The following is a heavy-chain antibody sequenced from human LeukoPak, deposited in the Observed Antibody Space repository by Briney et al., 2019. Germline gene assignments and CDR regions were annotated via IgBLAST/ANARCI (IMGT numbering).Heavy chain of an antibody. Sequence: GESLKISCKGSGYSFTSYWIGWLRQMPGKGLEWMGIIYPGDSDTRYSPSFQGQVTISADKSISTAYLQWSSLKASDTAMYYCARLLTIFGVVTNFDYWGQGTLVTVSS. CDR1: GYSFTSYW. V-gene: IGHV5-51*01. J-gene: IGHJ4*02. CDR2: IYPGDSDT. D-gene: IGHD3-3*01. CDR3: ARLLTIFGVVTNFDY.